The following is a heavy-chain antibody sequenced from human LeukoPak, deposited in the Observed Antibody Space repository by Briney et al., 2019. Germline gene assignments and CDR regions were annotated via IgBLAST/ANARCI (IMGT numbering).Heavy chain of an antibody. V-gene: IGHV3-21*01. CDR3: ARLSGYSYGYGLVDY. CDR1: GFTFSSYS. J-gene: IGHJ4*02. CDR2: ISSSSSYI. D-gene: IGHD5-18*01. Sequence: GGSLRLSCAGSGFTFSSYSMHWVRQAPGKGLEWVSSISSSSSYIYYADSVKGRFTISRDNAKNSLYLQMNSLRAEDTAVYHCARLSGYSYGYGLVDYWGQGTLVTVSS.